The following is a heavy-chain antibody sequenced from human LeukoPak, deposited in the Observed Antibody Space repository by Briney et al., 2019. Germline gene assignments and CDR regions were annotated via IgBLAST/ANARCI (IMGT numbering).Heavy chain of an antibody. V-gene: IGHV3-11*04. D-gene: IGHD1-14*01. Sequence: GGSLKLSCAASGFTFSDYYMSWIRQAPGKGLEWISYISNSGRIIYYADSVKGRFTISRDNAKNSLYLQMNSLRVEDTAVYYCASLNRATTSTPDYWGQGTLVTVSS. CDR3: ASLNRATTSTPDY. CDR2: ISNSGRII. CDR1: GFTFSDYY. J-gene: IGHJ4*02.